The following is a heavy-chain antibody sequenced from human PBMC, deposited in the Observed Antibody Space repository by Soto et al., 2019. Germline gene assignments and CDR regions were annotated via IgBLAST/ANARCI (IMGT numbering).Heavy chain of an antibody. D-gene: IGHD3-10*01. CDR2: INPNSGGT. Sequence: VASVKVSCKASGYTFTGYYMHWVRQAPGQGLEWMGWINPNSGGTNYAQKFQGWVTMTRDTSISTAYMELSRLRSDDTAVYYCARGDYYGSGSYQYYYYGMVVWGQGTTVTVSS. J-gene: IGHJ6*02. V-gene: IGHV1-2*04. CDR3: ARGDYYGSGSYQYYYYGMVV. CDR1: GYTFTGYY.